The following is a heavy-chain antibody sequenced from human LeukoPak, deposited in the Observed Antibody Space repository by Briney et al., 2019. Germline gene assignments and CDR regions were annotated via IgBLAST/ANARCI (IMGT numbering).Heavy chain of an antibody. CDR2: ISGSGANT. CDR3: ARDDYGGNLAYDAFDI. V-gene: IGHV3-23*01. D-gene: IGHD4-23*01. CDR1: GFTFSTYA. Sequence: GGSLRLSCAASGFTFSTYAMSWVRQAPGKGLEWVSTISGSGANTYYADSVRGRFTISRDNAKNSLYLQMNSLRAEDTAVYYCARDDYGGNLAYDAFDIWGQGTMVTVSS. J-gene: IGHJ3*02.